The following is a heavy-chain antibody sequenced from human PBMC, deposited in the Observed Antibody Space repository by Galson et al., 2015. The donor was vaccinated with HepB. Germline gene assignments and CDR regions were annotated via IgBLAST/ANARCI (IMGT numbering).Heavy chain of an antibody. CDR2: IRSKAYGGTT. CDR1: GFTFGDYG. Sequence: SLRLSCAGSGFTFGDYGMSWVRQAPGKGLEWVGFIRSKAYGGTTEYAASVKGRFTISRDDSKRIAYLQMNSLKTEDTAVYYCTRDRIRKGDGYEAWGQGTLVTVSS. V-gene: IGHV3-49*04. J-gene: IGHJ5*02. CDR3: TRDRIRKGDGYEA. D-gene: IGHD5-24*01.